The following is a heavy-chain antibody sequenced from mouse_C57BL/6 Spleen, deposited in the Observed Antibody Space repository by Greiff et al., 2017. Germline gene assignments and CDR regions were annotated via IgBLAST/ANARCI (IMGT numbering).Heavy chain of an antibody. V-gene: IGHV14-4*01. D-gene: IGHD2-5*01. CDR1: GFNIKDDY. CDR2: IDPENGDT. CDR3: TTGGYSNSFDY. Sequence: VQLQQSGAELVRPGASVKLSCTASGFNIKDDYMHWVKQRPEQGLEWIGWIDPENGDTEYASKFQGKATITADTSSNTAYLQLSSLTSEDTAVYYCTTGGYSNSFDYWGQGTTLTVSS. J-gene: IGHJ2*01.